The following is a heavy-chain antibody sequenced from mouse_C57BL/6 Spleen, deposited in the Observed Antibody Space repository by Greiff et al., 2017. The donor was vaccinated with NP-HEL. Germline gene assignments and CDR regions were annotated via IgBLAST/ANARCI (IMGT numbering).Heavy chain of an antibody. D-gene: IGHD1-1*01. J-gene: IGHJ3*01. CDR2: ISSGSSTI. CDR1: GFTFSDYG. V-gene: IGHV5-17*01. CDR3: ARPDYYGSSLFAY. Sequence: EVKLMESGGGLVKPGGSLKLSCAASGFTFSDYGMHWVRQAPEQGLEWVAYISSGSSTIYYADTVKGRFTISRDNAKNTLFLQMTSLRSEDTAMYYCARPDYYGSSLFAYWGQGTLVTVSA.